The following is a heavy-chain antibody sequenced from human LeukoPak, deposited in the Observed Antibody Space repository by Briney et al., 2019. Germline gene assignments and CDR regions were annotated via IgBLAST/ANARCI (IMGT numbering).Heavy chain of an antibody. V-gene: IGHV1-69*06. CDR2: IIPIFGTA. J-gene: IGHJ4*02. Sequence: GASVKASCKASGGTFSSYAISWVRQAPGQGLEWMRGIIPIFGTANYAQKFQGRVTITADKSTSTAYMELSSLRSEDTAVYYCARGSVTTFLGYFDYWGQGTLVTVSS. D-gene: IGHD4-17*01. CDR3: ARGSVTTFLGYFDY. CDR1: GGTFSSYA.